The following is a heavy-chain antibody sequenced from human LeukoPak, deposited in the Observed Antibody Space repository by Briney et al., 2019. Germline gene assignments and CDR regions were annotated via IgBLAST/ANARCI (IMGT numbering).Heavy chain of an antibody. J-gene: IGHJ2*01. Sequence: SETLSLTCTVSGGSISSYYWSWIRQPPGKGLEWIGYIHYSGSTNYNPSLKSRVTISVDTSKNQFSLKLSSVTAADTAVYYCARSLLGYWYFDLWGRGTLVTVSS. CDR1: GGSISSYY. CDR3: ARSLLGYWYFDL. CDR2: IHYSGST. D-gene: IGHD2-8*02. V-gene: IGHV4-59*01.